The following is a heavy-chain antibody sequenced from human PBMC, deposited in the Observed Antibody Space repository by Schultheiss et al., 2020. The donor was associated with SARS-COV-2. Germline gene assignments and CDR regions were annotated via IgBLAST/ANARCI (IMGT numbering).Heavy chain of an antibody. CDR3: ARNAARLITRAQFDY. CDR2: IYSGGST. Sequence: GGSLRLSCAASGFTFDDYAMHWVRQAPGKGLEWVSGIYSGGSTYYADSVKGRFTISRDNAKNSLYLQMNSLRAEDTAVYYCARNAARLITRAQFDYWGQGTLVTVSS. V-gene: IGHV3-69-1*02. CDR1: GFTFDDYA. J-gene: IGHJ4*02. D-gene: IGHD6-6*01.